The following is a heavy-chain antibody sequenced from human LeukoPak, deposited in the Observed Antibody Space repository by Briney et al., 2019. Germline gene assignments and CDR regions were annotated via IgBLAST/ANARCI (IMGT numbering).Heavy chain of an antibody. Sequence: SETLSLTCAVYGGSFSGYYWSWIRQPPGKGLEWIGEINHSGSTNYNPSLKSRVTISEDTSKNQFSLKLGSVTAADTAVYYCARRNYYDSSSSIRARKHTMDVWGKGTTVTVSS. V-gene: IGHV4-34*01. CDR2: INHSGST. D-gene: IGHD3-22*01. J-gene: IGHJ6*04. CDR3: ARRNYYDSSSSIRARKHTMDV. CDR1: GGSFSGYY.